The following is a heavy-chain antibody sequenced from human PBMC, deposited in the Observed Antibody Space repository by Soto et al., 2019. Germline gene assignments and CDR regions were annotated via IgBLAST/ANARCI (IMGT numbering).Heavy chain of an antibody. V-gene: IGHV4-59*12. D-gene: IGHD4-17*01. CDR1: GASISSYY. CDR3: ARSQTTVTSYDY. Sequence: SETLSLTCSVSGASISSYYYTWIRQTPGKGLEWIGYIYLGGSINYNPSFKSRVIISVDTSKNQFSLKLSSVTAADTAVYYCARSQTTVTSYDYWGQGTLVTVS. J-gene: IGHJ4*02. CDR2: IYLGGSI.